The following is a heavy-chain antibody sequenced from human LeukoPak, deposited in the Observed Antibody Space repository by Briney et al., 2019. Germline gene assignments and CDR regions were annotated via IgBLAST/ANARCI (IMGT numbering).Heavy chain of an antibody. D-gene: IGHD4-23*01. CDR2: IYYSGST. J-gene: IGHJ5*02. CDR1: GGSISSHY. V-gene: IGHV4-59*11. CDR3: ASYGGNSVGNWFDP. Sequence: SETLSLTCTVSGGSISSHYWSWIRQPPGKGLEWIGYIYYSGSTYYNPSLKSRVTISVDTSKNHFSLKLSSVTAADTAVCYCASYGGNSVGNWFDPWGQGTLVTVSS.